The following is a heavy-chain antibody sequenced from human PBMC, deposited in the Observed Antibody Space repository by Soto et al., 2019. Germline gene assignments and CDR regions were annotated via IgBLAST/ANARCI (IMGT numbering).Heavy chain of an antibody. D-gene: IGHD6-13*01. Sequence: KTSETLSLTCTVTGDSVNSYYRSWMRQPPGKGLECMGYAYYSGSTNYTPSLKSRVTISVDTSKNQIPLRLKSVTAADTAVYYCARAETSGIHYFDYWGQGSLVTVSS. CDR1: GDSVNSYY. V-gene: IGHV4-59*02. CDR3: ARAETSGIHYFDY. J-gene: IGHJ4*02. CDR2: AYYSGST.